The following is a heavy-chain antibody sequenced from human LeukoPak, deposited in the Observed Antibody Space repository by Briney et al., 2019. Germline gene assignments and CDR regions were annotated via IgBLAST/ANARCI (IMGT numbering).Heavy chain of an antibody. CDR2: INHSGST. CDR1: GGSFSGYY. Sequence: PSETLPLTCAVYGGSFSGYYWSWIRQPPGKGLEWIGEINHSGSTNYNPSLKSRVTISVDTSKNQFSLKLSSVTAADTAVYYCARGRQLWLRGYFDYWGQGTLVTVSS. J-gene: IGHJ4*02. V-gene: IGHV4-34*01. D-gene: IGHD5-18*01. CDR3: ARGRQLWLRGYFDY.